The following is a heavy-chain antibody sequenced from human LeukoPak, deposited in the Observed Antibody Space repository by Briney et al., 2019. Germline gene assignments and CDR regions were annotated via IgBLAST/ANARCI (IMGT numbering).Heavy chain of an antibody. D-gene: IGHD5-24*01. J-gene: IGHJ4*02. V-gene: IGHV3-23*01. CDR2: VSGNGGST. CDR3: ARPREMATTNPLITFDY. CDR1: GFTFSSYA. Sequence: GEPLRLSCAASGFTFSSYAMSWVRQAPGKGLEWVSSVSGNGGSTYYADSVKGRFTISRDNSKSTLYLQMTSLRAEDTAVYYCARPREMATTNPLITFDYWGQGTLVTVSS.